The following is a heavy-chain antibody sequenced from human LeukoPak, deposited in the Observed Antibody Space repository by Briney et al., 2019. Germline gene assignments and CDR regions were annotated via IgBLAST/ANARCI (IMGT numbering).Heavy chain of an antibody. CDR1: GGSISSYY. J-gene: IGHJ4*02. D-gene: IGHD2-21*02. V-gene: IGHV4-59*01. Sequence: KPSETLSLTCTVSGGSISSYYWSWIRQPPGKRLEWIGYIYYSGSTNYNPSLKSRVTISVDTSKNQFSLKLSSVTAADTAVYYCAAVVVSGTPYFDYWGQGTLVTVSS. CDR3: AAVVVSGTPYFDY. CDR2: IYYSGST.